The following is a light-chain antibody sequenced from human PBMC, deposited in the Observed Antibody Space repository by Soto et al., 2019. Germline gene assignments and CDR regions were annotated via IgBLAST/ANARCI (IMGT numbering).Light chain of an antibody. CDR2: DAS. CDR1: QSVSRY. Sequence: EVVLTQSQATLSLSPGERATLSCRASQSVSRYLAWYQQRPGQAPRLLIYDASNRATGIPARFSGSGSGTAFPLTISSLQHEDFAVYYCQQRSHWPPPTFGGGTKVEI. CDR3: QQRSHWPPPT. V-gene: IGKV3-11*01. J-gene: IGKJ4*01.